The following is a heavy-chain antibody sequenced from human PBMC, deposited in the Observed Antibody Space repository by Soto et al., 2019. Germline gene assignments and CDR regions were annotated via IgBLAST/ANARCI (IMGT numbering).Heavy chain of an antibody. J-gene: IGHJ6*03. D-gene: IGHD2-2*01. CDR3: ARDLVVVVPAVAGMDV. V-gene: IGHV3-33*01. Sequence: QVQLVESGGGVVQPGRSLRLSCAASGFTFSSYGMHWVRQAPGKGLEWVAVIWYDGSNKYYADSVKGRFTISRDNSKNTLYLQMNSLRAEDTAVYYCARDLVVVVPAVAGMDVWGKGTTVTVSS. CDR2: IWYDGSNK. CDR1: GFTFSSYG.